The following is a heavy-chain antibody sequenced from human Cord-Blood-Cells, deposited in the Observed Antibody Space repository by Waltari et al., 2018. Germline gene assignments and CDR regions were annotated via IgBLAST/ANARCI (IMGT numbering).Heavy chain of an antibody. CDR3: ARALTVTTAFDI. Sequence: QVQLVQSGAEVKKPGASVKVSCKASGYTFTGYYMHWVRQAPGQGLEWMVRINPNSGGTNYAQKFQGRVTMTRDTSSSTAYMELSRLRSDDTAVYYCARALTVTTAFDIWGQGTMVTVSS. J-gene: IGHJ3*02. CDR1: GYTFTGYY. D-gene: IGHD4-4*01. V-gene: IGHV1-2*06. CDR2: INPNSGGT.